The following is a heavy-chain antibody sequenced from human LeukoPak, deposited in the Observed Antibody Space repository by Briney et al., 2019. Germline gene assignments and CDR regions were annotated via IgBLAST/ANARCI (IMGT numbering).Heavy chain of an antibody. D-gene: IGHD5-18*01. CDR3: ASGDTAMDPFDY. V-gene: IGHV3-7*01. Sequence: GGSLRLSCAASGFTFSTYWMSWVRQAPGKGLEWVANIKQDGSEKYYVDSVKGRFTISRDNAKNSLYLQMNSLRAEDTAVYYCASGDTAMDPFDYWGQGTLVTVSS. CDR2: IKQDGSEK. CDR1: GFTFSTYW. J-gene: IGHJ4*02.